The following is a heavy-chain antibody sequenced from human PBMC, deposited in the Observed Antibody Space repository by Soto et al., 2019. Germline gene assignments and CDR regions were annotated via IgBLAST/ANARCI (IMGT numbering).Heavy chain of an antibody. CDR1: GGSISSGGYY. CDR2: IYYSGST. CDR3: ARDVWYYDLWSGYYPGMSWFDP. Sequence: SETLSLTCTVSGGSISSGGYYWSWIRQHPGKGLEWIGHIYYSGSTYYNPSLKCRVTISVDTSKNQFSLKLSSVTAADTAVYYCARDVWYYDLWSGYYPGMSWFDPWGQGTLVTVSS. D-gene: IGHD3-3*01. J-gene: IGHJ5*02. V-gene: IGHV4-31*03.